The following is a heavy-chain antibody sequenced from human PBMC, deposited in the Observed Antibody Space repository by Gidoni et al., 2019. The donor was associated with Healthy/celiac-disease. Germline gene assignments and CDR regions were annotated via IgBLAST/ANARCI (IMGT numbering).Heavy chain of an antibody. D-gene: IGHD2-2*01. CDR3: ARGNVTNHYYYYGMDV. V-gene: IGHV3-30-3*01. CDR1: GLTVSSFA. Sequence: QVQRVESGGGVVERGRSRRLCGAASGLTVSSFAMHWVRRAAGKGLEWVAVISYDGSNKCYADSVKGRFTISRDNSKNTLYLQMNSLRAEDTAVYYCARGNVTNHYYYYGMDVWGQGTTVTVSS. J-gene: IGHJ6*02. CDR2: ISYDGSNK.